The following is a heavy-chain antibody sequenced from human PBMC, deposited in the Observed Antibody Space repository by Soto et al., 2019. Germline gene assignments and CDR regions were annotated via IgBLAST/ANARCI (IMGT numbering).Heavy chain of an antibody. Sequence: GGSLRLSCAASGFTFSSYGMHWVRQAPGKGLEWVAVIWYDGSNKYYADSVKGRFTISRDNSKNTLYLQMNSLRAEDTAVYYCARDITMIVNSGGTYGMEVWGQGTTVTVSS. V-gene: IGHV3-33*01. CDR3: ARDITMIVNSGGTYGMEV. J-gene: IGHJ6*02. D-gene: IGHD3-22*01. CDR2: IWYDGSNK. CDR1: GFTFSSYG.